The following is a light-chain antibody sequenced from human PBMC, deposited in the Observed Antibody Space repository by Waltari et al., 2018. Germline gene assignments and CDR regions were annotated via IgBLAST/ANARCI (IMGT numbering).Light chain of an antibody. CDR2: DVS. CDR1: SNDVGSYNS. CDR3: SSQSSDNVVL. Sequence: QSALTQPASMSGSPGQSITISCTGTSNDVGSYNSVSWYQDHPGQGPKVIIYDVSDRPSGVSARFSGSKSGNTASLTISGLQAEDEADYYCSSQSSDNVVLFGGGTKVTVL. J-gene: IGLJ3*02. V-gene: IGLV2-14*03.